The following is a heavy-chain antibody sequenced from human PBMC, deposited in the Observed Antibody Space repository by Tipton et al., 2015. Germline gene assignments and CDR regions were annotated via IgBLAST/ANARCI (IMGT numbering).Heavy chain of an antibody. CDR2: IVPSFGTG. J-gene: IGHJ4*02. CDR3: TRDPLIGLCGGDCFPL. V-gene: IGHV1-69*06. CDR1: GDTFTRYS. Sequence: QSGAEVKKPGSSVKVSCEVSGDTFTRYSISWVRQAPGQGLEWLGGIVPSFGTGHYAQKFLGRVTITADKTTNRTHMDLSSLTSDDTAVYYCTRDPLIGLCGGDCFPLWGQGTLVTVSS. D-gene: IGHD2-21*02.